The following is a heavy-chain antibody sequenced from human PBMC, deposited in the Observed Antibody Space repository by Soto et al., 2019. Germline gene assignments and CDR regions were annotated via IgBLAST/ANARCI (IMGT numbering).Heavy chain of an antibody. CDR3: ARDRLVPAAISPWFDP. CDR1: GGSISSGGYS. Sequence: SETLSLTCAVSGGSISSGGYSWSWIRQPPGKGLEWIGYIYYSGSTYYNPSLKSRVTISVDTSKNQFSLKLSSVTAADTAVYYCARDRLVPAAISPWFDPWGQGTLVTVSS. V-gene: IGHV4-30-2*05. J-gene: IGHJ5*02. CDR2: IYYSGST. D-gene: IGHD2-2*01.